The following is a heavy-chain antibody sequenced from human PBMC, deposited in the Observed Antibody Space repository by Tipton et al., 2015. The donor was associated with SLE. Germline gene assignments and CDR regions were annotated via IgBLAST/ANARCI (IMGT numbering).Heavy chain of an antibody. Sequence: TLSLTCTVSGASISDHYWTWIRQPPGKGLEWIGYIYSSGSTTYTPSLKSRIAISVDTSTMPFSLRLTSVTAADTAVYYCGGGNYFDYYMDVWGKGTTVTVSS. CDR3: GGGNYFDYYMDV. D-gene: IGHD3-22*01. CDR1: GASISDHY. V-gene: IGHV4-4*08. CDR2: IYSSGST. J-gene: IGHJ6*03.